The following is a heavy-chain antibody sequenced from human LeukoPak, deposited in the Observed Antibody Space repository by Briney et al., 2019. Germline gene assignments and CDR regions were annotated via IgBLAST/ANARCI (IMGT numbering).Heavy chain of an antibody. Sequence: ASVKVSCKASGYTFTSYAMHWVRQAPGQRLEWMGWINAGNGNTKYSQKFQGRVTITRDTSASTAYMELRSLRSDDTAVYYCARGHDYGDYVTTFDYWGQGTLVTVSS. D-gene: IGHD4-17*01. CDR2: INAGNGNT. V-gene: IGHV1-3*01. J-gene: IGHJ4*02. CDR3: ARGHDYGDYVTTFDY. CDR1: GYTFTSYA.